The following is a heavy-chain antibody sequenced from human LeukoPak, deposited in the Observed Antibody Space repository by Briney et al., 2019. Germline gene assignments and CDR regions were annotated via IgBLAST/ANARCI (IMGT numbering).Heavy chain of an antibody. CDR1: GGSISSYY. V-gene: IGHV4-4*07. CDR2: INTCGFR. D-gene: IGHD4-17*01. Sequence: PPETLSLTCTVSGGSISSYYWSWVRQPAGKGLEWIGRINTCGFRNYNPSLKSRVTMSLDTSKNQFSLKLRSVTAADTAVYYCARENGDYGWFDPWGQGTLVTVSS. J-gene: IGHJ5*02. CDR3: ARENGDYGWFDP.